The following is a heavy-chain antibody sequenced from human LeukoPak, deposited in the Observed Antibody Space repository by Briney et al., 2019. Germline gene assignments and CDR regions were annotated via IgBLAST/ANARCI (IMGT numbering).Heavy chain of an antibody. CDR3: ARHVPPTVTSERDYYYYGMDV. V-gene: IGHV4-59*08. CDR1: GGSISSYY. D-gene: IGHD4-17*01. CDR2: IYHSGST. Sequence: PPETLSLTCTVSGGSISSYYWSRIRQPPRKGLEWIGYIYHSGSTKYNPSLKSRVSISVDTSKNQFSLKLSSVTAADTAVYYCARHVPPTVTSERDYYYYGMDVWDQGTTATVTS. J-gene: IGHJ6*02.